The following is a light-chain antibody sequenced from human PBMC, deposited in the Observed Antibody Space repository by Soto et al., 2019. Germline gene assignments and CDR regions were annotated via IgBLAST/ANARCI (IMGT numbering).Light chain of an antibody. V-gene: IGKV1-5*01. Sequence: DIQMTQSPSTLSASVGDRVTITCRASQSITNRLAWYQQKPGKAPKVLIYDASNLEYGVPSRFGGSGFGTEFILTISSLQPDDFATYCCQHYGGMWTFGQGTKVDIK. CDR1: QSITNR. CDR2: DAS. J-gene: IGKJ1*01. CDR3: QHYGGMWT.